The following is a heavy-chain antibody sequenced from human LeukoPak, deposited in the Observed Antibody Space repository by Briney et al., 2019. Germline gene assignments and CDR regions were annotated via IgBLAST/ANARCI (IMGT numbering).Heavy chain of an antibody. V-gene: IGHV3-23*01. CDR3: AKKTPYYYDITGYSLED. J-gene: IGHJ4*02. Sequence: GGSLRLSCAASGFTFSNYAMNWVRQAPGKGLEWGSGISGSSGGTYYADSVKGRFTISRDNSKNTVYLQMNSLRAEDTAIYYCAKKTPYYYDITGYSLEDWGQGTLVTVSS. CDR1: GFTFSNYA. CDR2: ISGSSGGT. D-gene: IGHD3-22*01.